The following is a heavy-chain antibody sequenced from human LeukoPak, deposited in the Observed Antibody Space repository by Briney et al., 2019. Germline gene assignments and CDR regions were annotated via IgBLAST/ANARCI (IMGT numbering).Heavy chain of an antibody. CDR3: ARDLHFGSGSYSLSPLDL. V-gene: IGHV1-18*01. J-gene: IGHJ4*02. Sequence: GASLKVSCKASGYTITSYGISWVRQAPGQGLEWMGWISVYNGNTNYAQRFQGRLTMTTDSSTSTAYMDLKSLRSDDTAMYYCARDLHFGSGSYSLSPLDLWGQGTLVTVSS. CDR2: ISVYNGNT. CDR1: GYTITSYG. D-gene: IGHD3-10*01.